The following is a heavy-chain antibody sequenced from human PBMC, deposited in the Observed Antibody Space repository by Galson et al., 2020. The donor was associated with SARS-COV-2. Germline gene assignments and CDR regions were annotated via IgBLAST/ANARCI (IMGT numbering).Heavy chain of an antibody. CDR3: TTGGVYYYDSSGYYLGLDY. V-gene: IGHV3-15*01. J-gene: IGHJ4*02. D-gene: IGHD3-22*01. Sequence: GGSLRLSCAASGFTFSNAWMSWVRQAPGKGLEWVGRIKSKTDGGTTDYAAPVKGRFTISRDDSKNTLYLQMNSLKTEDTAVYYCTTGGVYYYDSSGYYLGLDYWGQGTLVTVSS. CDR1: GFTFSNAW. CDR2: IKSKTDGGTT.